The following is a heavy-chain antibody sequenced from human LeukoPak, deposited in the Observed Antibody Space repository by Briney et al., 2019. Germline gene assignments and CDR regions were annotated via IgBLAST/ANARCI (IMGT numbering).Heavy chain of an antibody. J-gene: IGHJ5*02. CDR1: GYTFPGYY. V-gene: IGHV1-2*02. CDR3: ARGARITMVRGARGNWFDP. Sequence: ASVKVSCKASGYTFPGYYMHWVRQAPGQGLEWMGWINPNSGGTNYAQKFQGRVTMTRDTSISTAYMELSRLRSDDTAVYYCARGARITMVRGARGNWFDPWGQGTLVTVSS. CDR2: INPNSGGT. D-gene: IGHD3-10*01.